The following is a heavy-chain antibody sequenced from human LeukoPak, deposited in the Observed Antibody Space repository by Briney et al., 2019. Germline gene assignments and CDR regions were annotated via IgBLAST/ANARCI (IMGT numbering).Heavy chain of an antibody. D-gene: IGHD3-22*01. V-gene: IGHV1-69*04. CDR1: GGTFSSYA. CDR3: ARSFLDSSGYYYSEYFQH. Sequence: SVKASCKASGGTFSSYAISWVRQAPGQGLEWMGRIIPILGIANYAQKFQGRVTITADKSTSTAYMELSSLRSEDTAVYYCARSFLDSSGYYYSEYFQHWGQGTLVTVSS. CDR2: IIPILGIA. J-gene: IGHJ1*01.